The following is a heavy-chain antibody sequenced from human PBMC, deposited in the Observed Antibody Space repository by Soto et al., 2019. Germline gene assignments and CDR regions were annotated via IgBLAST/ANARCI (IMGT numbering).Heavy chain of an antibody. D-gene: IGHD3-3*01. J-gene: IGHJ5*02. CDR1: GGSISSSNW. CDR3: ARAPLSPYYDDFWSGSLGWFDP. CDR2: IYHSGGT. V-gene: IGHV4-4*02. Sequence: QVQLQESGPGLVKPSGILSLTCAVSGGSISSSNWWSWVRQPPGKGLEWMGEIYHSGGTNYNPSLKGRVTISVDKSKNQFSLKLSSVTAADTAVYYCARAPLSPYYDDFWSGSLGWFDPWGQGTLVTVSS.